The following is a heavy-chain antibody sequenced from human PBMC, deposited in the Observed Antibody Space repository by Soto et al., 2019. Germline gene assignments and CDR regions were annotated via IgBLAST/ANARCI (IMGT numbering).Heavy chain of an antibody. CDR2: ISSGSSFI. Sequence: EVLLVGSGGGPVKPGGSLRLSCTASGFRFSSYGMNWVRQAPGKGLEWVSSISSGSSFIYYADSVKGRFTISRVNAKSSLYLQMNSLRADDTAIYYCTRVLLGGYYGSDFDFWGQGTQVTVSS. J-gene: IGHJ4*02. CDR1: GFRFSSYG. V-gene: IGHV3-21*01. D-gene: IGHD1-26*01. CDR3: TRVLLGGYYGSDFDF.